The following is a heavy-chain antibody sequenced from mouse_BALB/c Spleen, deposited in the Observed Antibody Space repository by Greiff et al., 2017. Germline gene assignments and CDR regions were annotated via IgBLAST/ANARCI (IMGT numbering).Heavy chain of an antibody. J-gene: IGHJ2*01. CDR1: GFTFSSYA. CDR2: ISSGGST. CDR3: AREDYYGSNYFDY. Sequence: EVKLMESGGGLVKPGGSLKLSCAASGFTFSSYAMSWVRQTPEKRLEWVASISSGGSTYYPDSVKGRFTISRDNARNILYLQMSSLRSEDTAMYYCAREDYYGSNYFDYWGQGTTLTVSS. D-gene: IGHD1-1*01. V-gene: IGHV5-6-5*01.